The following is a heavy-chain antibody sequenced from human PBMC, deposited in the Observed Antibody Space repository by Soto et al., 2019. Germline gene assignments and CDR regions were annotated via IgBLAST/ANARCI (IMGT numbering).Heavy chain of an antibody. D-gene: IGHD3-3*01. CDR1: GGSFSGYY. J-gene: IGHJ4*02. CDR3: ASGGDFWSGYKHGY. CDR2: VNHSGST. Sequence: PSETLSLTCGVYGGSFSGYYWSWIRQPPGKGLEWIGEVNHSGSTNYNPSLKSRVTISVDTSKNQFSLKLSSVTAADTAVYYCASGGDFWSGYKHGYWGQGTLVTVS. V-gene: IGHV4-34*01.